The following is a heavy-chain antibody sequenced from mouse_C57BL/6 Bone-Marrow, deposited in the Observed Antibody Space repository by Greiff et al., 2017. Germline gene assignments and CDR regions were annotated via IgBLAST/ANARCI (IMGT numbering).Heavy chain of an antibody. D-gene: IGHD1-1*01. CDR3: TTRSSNQAWFAY. CDR1: GFNIKDYY. V-gene: IGHV14-1*01. Sequence: EVQVVESGAELVRPGASVKLSCTASGFNIKDYYMHWVKQRPEQGLEWIGRIDPEDGDTEYAPKFQGQATMPADTSSNTAYLKLSILTSEDTAVYYCTTRSSNQAWFAYWGQGTLVTVSA. CDR2: IDPEDGDT. J-gene: IGHJ3*01.